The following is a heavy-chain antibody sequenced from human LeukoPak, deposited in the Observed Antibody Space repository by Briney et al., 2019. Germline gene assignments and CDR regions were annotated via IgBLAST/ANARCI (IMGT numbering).Heavy chain of an antibody. D-gene: IGHD3-16*01. V-gene: IGHV4-59*01. CDR1: GGSISSYY. Sequence: PSETLSLTCTVSGGSISSYYWSWIRQPPGKGLEWIGYIYYGGSTNYNPSLKSRVTISVDTSKNQFSLKLSSVTAADTAVYYCARTVSISWFDPWGQGTLVTVSS. J-gene: IGHJ5*02. CDR3: ARTVSISWFDP. CDR2: IYYGGST.